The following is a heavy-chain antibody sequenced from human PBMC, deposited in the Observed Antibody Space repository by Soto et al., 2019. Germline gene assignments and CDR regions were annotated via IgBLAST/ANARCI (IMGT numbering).Heavy chain of an antibody. Sequence: QVQLQESGPGLVKPSQTLSLTCTVSGGSISSGGYYWSWIRQHPGKGLEWIGYIYYSGSTYYNPSLKSRVTMSAETSKNQFSLKLSSVTAADTAVYYCAREYRDVLRYFGPWYFDLWGRGTLVTVSS. CDR1: GGSISSGGYY. D-gene: IGHD3-9*01. CDR2: IYYSGST. CDR3: AREYRDVLRYFGPWYFDL. V-gene: IGHV4-31*03. J-gene: IGHJ2*01.